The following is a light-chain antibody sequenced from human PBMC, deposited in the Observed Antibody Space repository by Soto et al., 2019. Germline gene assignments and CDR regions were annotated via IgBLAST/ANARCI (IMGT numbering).Light chain of an antibody. V-gene: IGKV3-15*01. Sequence: EIVMTQSPATLSVSPGERATLSCRASQSVSSYLAWYQQKPGQAPRLLIYGASTRATGIPARFSGSGSGTEFTLTISGLQSEDSAVFYCQQHSSWPLDITFRGGTKLDIK. CDR3: QQHSSWPLDIT. CDR1: QSVSSY. J-gene: IGKJ4*01. CDR2: GAS.